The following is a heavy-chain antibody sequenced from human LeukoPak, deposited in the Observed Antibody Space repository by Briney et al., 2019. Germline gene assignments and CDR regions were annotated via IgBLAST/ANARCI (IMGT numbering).Heavy chain of an antibody. CDR1: GFTFRSYT. D-gene: IGHD3-10*01. J-gene: IGHJ5*02. Sequence: GGSLRLSCAGSGFTFRSYTMNWVRQAPGKGLGWASSISPNGASTWHADSVKGRFTISRDNAKNSVHLQMTSLRADDTAVYYCARDFLGESGAGGPWGQGILVTVSS. CDR3: ARDFLGESGAGGP. CDR2: ISPNGAST. V-gene: IGHV3-21*01.